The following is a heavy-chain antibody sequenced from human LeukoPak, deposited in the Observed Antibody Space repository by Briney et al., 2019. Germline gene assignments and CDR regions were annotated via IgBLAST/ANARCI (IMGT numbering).Heavy chain of an antibody. Sequence: PSETLSLTCTVSGGSDSSGSYYWSWIRQPPGKGLEWIGYIYYSGSTNYNPSLKSRVTISVDTSKNQFSLKLSSVTAADTAVYYCARVPYGDYGFGYYYGMDVWGQGTTVTVSS. D-gene: IGHD4-17*01. CDR2: IYYSGST. CDR3: ARVPYGDYGFGYYYGMDV. CDR1: GGSDSSGSYY. V-gene: IGHV4-61*01. J-gene: IGHJ6*02.